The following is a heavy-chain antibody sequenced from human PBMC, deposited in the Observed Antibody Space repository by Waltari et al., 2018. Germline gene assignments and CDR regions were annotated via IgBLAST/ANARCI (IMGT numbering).Heavy chain of an antibody. J-gene: IGHJ4*02. CDR1: GFTFSSHA. V-gene: IGHV3-23*01. D-gene: IGHD3-3*02. CDR3: ARDWRRSLEFFDWLLFALDF. Sequence: EVQLLESGGGLIQPGGSLRLSCAASGFTFSSHAMSWVRQAPGKGLEGFSVICYDGRTVHSADSVRDRFTISRDNSRNTLYLEMNSLRAEDTAVYYCARDWRRSLEFFDWLLFALDFWGQGTLVAVSS. CDR2: ICYDGRTV.